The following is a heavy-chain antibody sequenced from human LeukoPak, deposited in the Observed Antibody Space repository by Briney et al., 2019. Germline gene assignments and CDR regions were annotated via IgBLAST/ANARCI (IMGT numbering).Heavy chain of an antibody. CDR3: TSHAAFDP. CDR2: IKSKNVGGTT. Sequence: PGGSLRLSCAASGFTFNNAWMNWVRQAPGKGLEWVGRIKSKNVGGTTDYAAPVKGRFTISRDDSKNTVYLQMNSLKIEDTAVYYCTSHAAFDPWGQGTLVTISS. CDR1: GFTFNNAW. J-gene: IGHJ5*02. V-gene: IGHV3-15*01.